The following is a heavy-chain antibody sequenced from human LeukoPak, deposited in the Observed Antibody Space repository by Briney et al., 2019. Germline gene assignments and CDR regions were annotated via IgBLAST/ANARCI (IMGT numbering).Heavy chain of an antibody. J-gene: IGHJ4*02. V-gene: IGHV4-61*01. CDR1: GVSINTCCYY. CDR3: ARGRSYGFDFDS. CDR2: KYYSGST. Sequence: SETLSLTCDVSGVSINTCCYYWTWIRQPPGKGLEWIGYKYYSGSTRYNSSLRSRLTISLDTSKNQFSLRLTSVTAADTAVYYCARGRSYGFDFDSWGPGTPVIVSS. D-gene: IGHD5-18*01.